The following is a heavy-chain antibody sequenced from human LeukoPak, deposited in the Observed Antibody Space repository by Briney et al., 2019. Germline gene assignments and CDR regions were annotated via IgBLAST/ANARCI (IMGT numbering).Heavy chain of an antibody. CDR1: GFTFSGYA. Sequence: GGSLRLSCAGSGFTFSGYAMSWVRQAPGKGLDWVSSISSGGGITYYADSVKGRFTISRDNFKSTLYVQMDSLRAEDTAVYYCAKGIYNSDSYYGMDVWGKGTTVTVSS. J-gene: IGHJ6*04. CDR2: ISSGGGIT. D-gene: IGHD1-1*01. CDR3: AKGIYNSDSYYGMDV. V-gene: IGHV3-23*01.